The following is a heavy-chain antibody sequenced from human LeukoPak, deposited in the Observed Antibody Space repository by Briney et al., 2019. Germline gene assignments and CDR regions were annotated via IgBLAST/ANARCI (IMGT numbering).Heavy chain of an antibody. CDR2: ISYDGSNK. J-gene: IGHJ5*02. D-gene: IGHD2-2*01. CDR3: ARERSSTSSYYWFDP. Sequence: GGSLRLSCAASGFTFSTYGMHWVRQAPGKGLEWVAVISYDGSNKYYADSVKGRFTISRDNSKNTLYQQIHSLRDEDTAIYYCARERSSTSSYYWFDPWGQGTLVTVSS. V-gene: IGHV3-30*03. CDR1: GFTFSTYG.